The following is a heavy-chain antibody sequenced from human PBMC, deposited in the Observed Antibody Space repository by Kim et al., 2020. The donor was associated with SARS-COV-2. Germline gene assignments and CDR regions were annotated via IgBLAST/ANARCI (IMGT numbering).Heavy chain of an antibody. D-gene: IGHD6-6*01. J-gene: IGHJ4*02. Sequence: YADSVKGRFTISRDNAKNSLYLQMNSLRDEDTAVYYCASLTGIAARKRDYWGQGTLVTVSS. V-gene: IGHV3-48*02. CDR3: ASLTGIAARKRDY.